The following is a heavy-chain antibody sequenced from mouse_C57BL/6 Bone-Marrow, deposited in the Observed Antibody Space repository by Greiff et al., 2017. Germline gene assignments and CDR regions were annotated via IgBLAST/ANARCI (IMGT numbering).Heavy chain of an antibody. V-gene: IGHV1-53*01. CDR2: INPSNGGT. CDR1: GYTFTSYW. D-gene: IGHD2-10*01. CDR3: AESSYYGNWNYFDY. J-gene: IGHJ2*01. Sequence: QVQLQQPGTELVKPGASVKLSCKASGYTFTSYWMHWVKQRPGQGLEWIGNINPSNGGTNYNEKFKSKATLTVDKSSSTASMLLSSLTSEDSAVYYCAESSYYGNWNYFDYWGQGTTLTVSS.